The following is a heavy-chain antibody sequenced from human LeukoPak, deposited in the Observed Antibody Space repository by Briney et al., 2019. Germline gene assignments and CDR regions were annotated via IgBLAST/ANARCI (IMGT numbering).Heavy chain of an antibody. V-gene: IGHV4-59*01. CDR3: ARGAYYNDSSGYSLGY. D-gene: IGHD3-22*01. J-gene: IGHJ4*02. Sequence: SETLSLTCTVSGGSISSYYWSWIRQPPGKGLEWIGYIYYSGSTNYNPSLKSGVTISVDTSKNQFSLKLSSVTAADTAVYYCARGAYYNDSSGYSLGYWGQGTLVTVSS. CDR1: GGSISSYY. CDR2: IYYSGST.